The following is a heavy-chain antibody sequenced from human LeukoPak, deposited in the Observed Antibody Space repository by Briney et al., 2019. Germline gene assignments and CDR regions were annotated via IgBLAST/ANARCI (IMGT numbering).Heavy chain of an antibody. V-gene: IGHV3-74*01. CDR1: GFTFSSYW. J-gene: IGHJ4*02. CDR3: AMDYYDSSGYYYSEGFDY. Sequence: GGSLRLSCAASGFTFSSYWMHWVRQAPGRRLMWVSRINGDGSTTNYADSVKGRFTISRDNAKNTLYLQMNSLRAEDTAVYYCAMDYYDSSGYYYSEGFDYWGQGTLVTVSS. D-gene: IGHD3-22*01. CDR2: INGDGSTT.